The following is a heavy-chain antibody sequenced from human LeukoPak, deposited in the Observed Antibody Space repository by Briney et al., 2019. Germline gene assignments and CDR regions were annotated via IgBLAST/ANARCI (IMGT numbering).Heavy chain of an antibody. V-gene: IGHV1-8*01. D-gene: IGHD3-10*01. J-gene: IGHJ4*02. CDR3: ARGSGLLWFGELSSGDY. Sequence: ASVKVSCKASGYTFTSYDINWVRQATGQGLEWMGWMNPNSGNTGYAQKFQGRVTMTRNTSISTAYMELSSLRSEDTAVYYCARGSGLLWFGELSSGDYWGQGTLVTVSS. CDR2: MNPNSGNT. CDR1: GYTFTSYD.